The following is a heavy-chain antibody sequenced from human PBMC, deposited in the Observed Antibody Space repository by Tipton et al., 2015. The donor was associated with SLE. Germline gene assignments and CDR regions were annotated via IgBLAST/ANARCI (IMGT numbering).Heavy chain of an antibody. D-gene: IGHD2-21*02. J-gene: IGHJ4*02. V-gene: IGHV3-33*01. CDR3: ARDGPCGGDCYSLYFDY. CDR2: LWFDGSKT. CDR1: GFSLTTYG. Sequence: SLRLSCAASGFSLTTYGMHWVRQAPGKGLEWVAVLWFDGSKTYYADSAKGRFTISRDISKNTLYLQMNSLRDEDTAVYYCARDGPCGGDCYSLYFDYWGRGTLVTVSS.